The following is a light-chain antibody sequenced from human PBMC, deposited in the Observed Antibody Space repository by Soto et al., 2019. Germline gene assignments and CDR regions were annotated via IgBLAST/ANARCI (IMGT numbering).Light chain of an antibody. J-gene: IGKJ2*01. Sequence: IVLTQTPLSLSVTPGQPASISCKSSQTLLHRDGKTYLYWYLQKAGQPPHLLIHEVSNRFSGVPERFSGSGSGTEFTLKISRVEAEDVGVYYCMQSIQLVFTFGQGTTVEIQ. V-gene: IGKV2D-29*01. CDR2: EVS. CDR3: MQSIQLVFT. CDR1: QTLLHRDGKTY.